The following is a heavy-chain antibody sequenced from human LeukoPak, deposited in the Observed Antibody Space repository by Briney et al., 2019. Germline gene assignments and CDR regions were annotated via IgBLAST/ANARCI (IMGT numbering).Heavy chain of an antibody. V-gene: IGHV4-34*01. CDR3: ARGPYYYYYMDV. J-gene: IGHJ6*03. CDR2: INHSGST. Sequence: SETLSLTCAVYGGSFSGYYWSWIRQPPGKGLEWIGEINHSGSTNYNPSLKSRVTISVDTTKNQFSLKLSSVTAADTAVYYCARGPYYYYYMDVWGKGTTVTVSS. CDR1: GGSFSGYY.